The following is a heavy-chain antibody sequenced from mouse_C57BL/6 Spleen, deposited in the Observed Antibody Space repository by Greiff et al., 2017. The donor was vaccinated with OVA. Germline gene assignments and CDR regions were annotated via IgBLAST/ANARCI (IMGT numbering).Heavy chain of an antibody. CDR1: GYTFTDYY. Sequence: EVQLQPSGPVLVKPGASVKMSCKASGYTFTDYYMNWVKQSHGKSLEWIGVINPYNGGTSYNQKFKGKATLTVDKTSSKAYMELNSLTSEDSAVYYCSRVGIFAVVATPLDYWCQGTTLTVSS. CDR2: INPYNGGT. D-gene: IGHD1-1*01. CDR3: SRVGIFAVVATPLDY. J-gene: IGHJ2*01. V-gene: IGHV1-19*01.